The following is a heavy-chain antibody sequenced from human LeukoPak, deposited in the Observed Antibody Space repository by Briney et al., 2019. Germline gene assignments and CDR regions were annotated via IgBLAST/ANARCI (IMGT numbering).Heavy chain of an antibody. V-gene: IGHV4-61*01. J-gene: IGHJ4*02. D-gene: IGHD1-1*01. Sequence: SETLSLTCSVSGGSVSSGRYYWSWIRQPPGKGLEWIGYFYYSGSTNYNPSLKTRVTISVDTSKNQFSLKVSSVTAADTAVYYCARKRTGDQGYYFDYWGQGTLVTVSS. CDR1: GGSVSSGRYY. CDR2: FYYSGST. CDR3: ARKRTGDQGYYFDY.